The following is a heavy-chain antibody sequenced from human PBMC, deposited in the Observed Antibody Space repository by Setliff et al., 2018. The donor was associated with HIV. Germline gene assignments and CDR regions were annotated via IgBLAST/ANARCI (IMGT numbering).Heavy chain of an antibody. CDR2: IIPIFGTA. CDR3: ARVHDGTTTGAFDI. D-gene: IGHD3-22*01. CDR1: GGTFSSYA. J-gene: IGHJ3*02. Sequence: SVKVSCKASGGTFSSYAISWVRQAPGQGLGWMGGIIPIFGTANYAQKFQGRVTITTDESTSTAYMELSSLRSEDTAVYYCARVHDGTTTGAFDIWGQGTLVTVSS. V-gene: IGHV1-69*05.